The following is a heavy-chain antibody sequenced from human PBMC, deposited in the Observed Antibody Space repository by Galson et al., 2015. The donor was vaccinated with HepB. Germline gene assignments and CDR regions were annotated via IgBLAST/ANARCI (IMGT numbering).Heavy chain of an antibody. CDR2: LDTIDSST. D-gene: IGHD6-6*01. CDR1: GYSFTSYW. J-gene: IGHJ6*02. CDR3: ARLGWSSSDSQYHYGMDV. V-gene: IGHV5-10-1*01. Sequence: SGAEVKKPGESLRISCTGSGYSFTSYWISWVRQMPGIGLEWMGRLDTIDSSTNSSPSFQGHVTISADKSITTAYLQWSSLKASDTAMYYCARLGWSSSDSQYHYGMDVWGQGTTVTVSS.